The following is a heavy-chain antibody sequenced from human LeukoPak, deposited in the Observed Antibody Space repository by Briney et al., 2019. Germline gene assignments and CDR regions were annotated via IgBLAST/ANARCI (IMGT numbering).Heavy chain of an antibody. CDR2: INHSGST. D-gene: IGHD2-21*02. V-gene: IGHV4-34*01. Sequence: SETLSLTCAVYGGSFSGYYWSWIRQPPGKGLEWIGEINHSGSTNYNPSLKSRVTISVDTSKNQFSLKLSSVTAADTAVYYCARGYCGGDCYSSPHDAFDIWGQGTMVTVSS. J-gene: IGHJ3*02. CDR1: GGSFSGYY. CDR3: ARGYCGGDCYSSPHDAFDI.